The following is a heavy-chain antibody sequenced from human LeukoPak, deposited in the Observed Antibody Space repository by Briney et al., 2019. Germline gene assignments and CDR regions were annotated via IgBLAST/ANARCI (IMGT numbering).Heavy chain of an antibody. D-gene: IGHD1-14*01. J-gene: IGHJ4*02. Sequence: WGSLRLSCTASGFTFSSTGMHWVRQAPGKGLEWVSYIRYDGNNKYYRDSVKGRLTVSRHNSKNTMYLQMNSLRVEDTAVYYCARTYNPDYWGQGTLVTV. CDR2: IRYDGNNK. CDR1: GFTFSSTG. V-gene: IGHV3-30*02. CDR3: ARTYNPDY.